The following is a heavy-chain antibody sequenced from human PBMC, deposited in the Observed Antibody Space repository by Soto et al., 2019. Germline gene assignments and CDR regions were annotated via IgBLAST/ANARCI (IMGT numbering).Heavy chain of an antibody. CDR1: DDSINSDKYY. D-gene: IGHD3-9*01. CDR2: VYYRGNA. V-gene: IGHV4-39*01. CDR3: ASLEGLATISYYFDF. J-gene: IGHJ4*02. Sequence: QLQLQESGPGLVKPSETLSLTCSVSDDSINSDKYYWGWIRQPPGKGLEWIGSVYYRGNAYYNPSRQIRVTISLDKSKCQFSLKLNSVTAAYSAVYFCASLEGLATISYYFDFWGPGALVTVSS.